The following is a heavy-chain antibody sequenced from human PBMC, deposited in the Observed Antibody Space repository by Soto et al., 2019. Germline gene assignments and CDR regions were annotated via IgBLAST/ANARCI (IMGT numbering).Heavy chain of an antibody. D-gene: IGHD2-2*01. CDR1: GYSFTKYG. V-gene: IGHV1-3*01. J-gene: IGHJ6*02. CDR3: ARTDCSSTSCYNYYYYGMDV. CDR2: INPGNGDT. Sequence: ASVKVSCKTSGYSFTKYGLHWVRQAPGQRLEWMGWINPGNGDTKYSQKFQGRVTITRDTSATTAYMELSSLRSEDSAVFYCARTDCSSTSCYNYYYYGMDVWGQGTTVTSP.